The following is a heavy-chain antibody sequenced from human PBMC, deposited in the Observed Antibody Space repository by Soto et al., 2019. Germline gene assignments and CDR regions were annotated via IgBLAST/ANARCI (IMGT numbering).Heavy chain of an antibody. Sequence: PSETLSLTCTVSGGSISSSSYYWGWIRQPPGKGLEWIGSIYYSGSTYYNPSLKNRVTISVDTSKNQFSLKLSSVTAADTAVYYCARHESITGTTPLDYWGQGTLVTVSS. CDR2: IYYSGST. CDR1: GGSISSSSYY. D-gene: IGHD1-7*01. CDR3: ARHESITGTTPLDY. V-gene: IGHV4-39*01. J-gene: IGHJ4*02.